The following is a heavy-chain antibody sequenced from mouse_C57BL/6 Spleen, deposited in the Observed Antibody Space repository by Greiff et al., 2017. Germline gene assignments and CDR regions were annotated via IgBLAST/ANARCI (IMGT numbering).Heavy chain of an antibody. D-gene: IGHD2-2*01. J-gene: IGHJ2*01. V-gene: IGHV1-64*01. CDR1: GYTFTSYW. CDR3: ARERGYGYDERVYYFDY. Sequence: VQLQQPGAELVKPGASVKLSCKASGYTFTSYWMHWVKQRPGQGLEWIGMIHPNSGSTNYNEKIKSKATLTVDKSSSTAYMQLSSLTSEDSAVYYGARERGYGYDERVYYFDYWGQGTTLTVSS. CDR2: IHPNSGST.